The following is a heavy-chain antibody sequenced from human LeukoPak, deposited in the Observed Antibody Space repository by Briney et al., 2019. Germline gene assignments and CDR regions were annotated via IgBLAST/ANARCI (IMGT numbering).Heavy chain of an antibody. D-gene: IGHD1-1*01. CDR3: ATKANGIYYFDN. CDR1: GGSINSDDYY. J-gene: IGHJ4*02. CDR2: FHYSGLA. V-gene: IGHV4-31*03. Sequence: SETLSLTCTVSGGSINSDDYYWSWIRQHPGRGLEWIGYFHYSGLAYYNPSLKSRVIISLDTSKNQFSLKLNSMTAADTAVYHCATKANGIYYFDNWGQGTLVTVSS.